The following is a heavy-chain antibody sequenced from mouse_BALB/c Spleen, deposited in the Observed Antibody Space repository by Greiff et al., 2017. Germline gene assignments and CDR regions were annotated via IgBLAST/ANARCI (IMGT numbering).Heavy chain of an antibody. CDR2: IDTSDSYT. CDR1: GYTFTDYW. CDR3: ARLNSSGYVYYAMDY. J-gene: IGHJ4*01. Sequence: QVQLQQPGAELVMPGASVKMSCKASGYTFTDYWMHWVKQRPGQGLEWIGAIDTSDSYTSYNQKFKGKATLTVDESSSTAYMQLSSLTSEDSAVYYCARLNSSGYVYYAMDYWGQGTSVTVSS. D-gene: IGHD3-1*01. V-gene: IGHV1-69*01.